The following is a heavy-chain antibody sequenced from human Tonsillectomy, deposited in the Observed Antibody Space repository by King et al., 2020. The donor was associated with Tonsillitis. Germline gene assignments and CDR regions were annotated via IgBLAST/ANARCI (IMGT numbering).Heavy chain of an antibody. CDR2: IYYRGST. CDR3: ATTRSGNYPFYFSY. D-gene: IGHD1-26*01. CDR1: GGSISSGDYY. Sequence: VQLQESGPGLVKPSQTLSLTCTVSGGSISSGDYYWSWIRQHPGKGLEWIGYIYYRGSTYYNPSLKSRVTISAVTSKNQFSLKLNSVTAADTSVYYCATTRSGNYPFYFSYWGQGTLVTVSS. J-gene: IGHJ4*02. V-gene: IGHV4-31*03.